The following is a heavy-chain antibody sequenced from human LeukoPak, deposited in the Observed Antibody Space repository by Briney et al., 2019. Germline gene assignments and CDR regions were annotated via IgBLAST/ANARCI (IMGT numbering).Heavy chain of an antibody. Sequence: ASVKVSCKASGYTFTSYYMHWVRQAPGQGLGWMGIINPSGGSTSYAQKFQGRVTMTRDTSTSTVYMELSSLRSEDTAVYYCARECSSTSCHFLYYYYGMDVWGQGTTVTVSS. CDR1: GYTFTSYY. J-gene: IGHJ6*02. CDR2: INPSGGST. V-gene: IGHV1-46*01. CDR3: ARECSSTSCHFLYYYYGMDV. D-gene: IGHD2-2*01.